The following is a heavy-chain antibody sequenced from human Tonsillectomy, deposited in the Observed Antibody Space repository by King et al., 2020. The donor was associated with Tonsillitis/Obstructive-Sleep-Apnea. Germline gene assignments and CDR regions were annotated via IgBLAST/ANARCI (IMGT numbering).Heavy chain of an antibody. V-gene: IGHV3-13*01. CDR3: AREAGSGSSAIREFDY. D-gene: IGHD3-10*01. CDR1: GFTFNTYD. Sequence: EVQLVQSGGGLVQPGGSLRLSRAASGFTFNTYDMHWVRQVTGKGLEWVSAIDVVGDTSYAASVKGRFTISRENGKNSLYLQMNSLRAGDTAVYYCAREAGSGSSAIREFDYWGQGTLVTVSS. J-gene: IGHJ4*02. CDR2: IDVVGDT.